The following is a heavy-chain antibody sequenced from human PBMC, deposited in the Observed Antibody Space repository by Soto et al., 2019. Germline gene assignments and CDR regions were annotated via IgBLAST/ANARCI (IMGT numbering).Heavy chain of an antibody. CDR2: IYYSGST. V-gene: IGHV4-59*01. J-gene: IGHJ4*02. D-gene: IGHD4-17*01. CDR3: ARAYYGDYPYFDY. CDR1: GASFSSYY. Sequence: SETLSLTCAVSGASFSSYYWSWIRQPPGEGLEWIGSIYYSGSTNYNPSLKSRVTISIDTSKSLFSLKLSSLTSAGTAVYFCARAYYGDYPYFDYWGQGALVTVSS.